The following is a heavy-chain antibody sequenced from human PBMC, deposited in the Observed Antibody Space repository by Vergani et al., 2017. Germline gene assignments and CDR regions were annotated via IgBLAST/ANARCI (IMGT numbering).Heavy chain of an antibody. D-gene: IGHD6-13*01. CDR3: TTGFPGSSWSTY. CDR2: VRNKEDGGTP. Sequence: SWVRQAPGKGLEWVGFVRNKEDGGTPEHAASVKGRFTISRDDSKAIAYLQMNSLKTEDTAVYYCTTGFPGSSWSTYWGQGTLVTVSS. V-gene: IGHV3-49*02. J-gene: IGHJ4*01.